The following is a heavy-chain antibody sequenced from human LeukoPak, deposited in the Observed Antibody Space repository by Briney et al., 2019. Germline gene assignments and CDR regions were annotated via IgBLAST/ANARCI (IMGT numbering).Heavy chain of an antibody. CDR3: ARVPSRIVVVPAAPYYYYYSMDV. J-gene: IGHJ6*03. V-gene: IGHV3-7*01. D-gene: IGHD2-2*01. CDR1: GFTFSTYG. Sequence: TGGSLRLSCAVSGFTFSTYGMNWVRQAAGKGLEWVANIKQDGSEKYYVDSVKGRFTISRDNAKNSLYLQMNSLRAEDTAVYYCARVPSRIVVVPAAPYYYYYSMDVWGKGTTVTVSS. CDR2: IKQDGSEK.